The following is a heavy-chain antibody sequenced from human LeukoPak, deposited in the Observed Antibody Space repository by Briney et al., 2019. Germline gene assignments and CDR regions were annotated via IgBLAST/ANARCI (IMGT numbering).Heavy chain of an antibody. Sequence: SETLSLTCTVSSGSISSGGYYWSWIRQHPGTGLEWIGYIYYSGSTYYNPSLKSRVTISVNTSKNQFSLKLSSVTAADTAVYYCAASPRTSGCDGLFDYWGQGTLVTVSS. CDR3: AASPRTSGCDGLFDY. J-gene: IGHJ4*02. D-gene: IGHD5-12*01. CDR2: IYYSGST. V-gene: IGHV4-31*03. CDR1: SGSISSGGYY.